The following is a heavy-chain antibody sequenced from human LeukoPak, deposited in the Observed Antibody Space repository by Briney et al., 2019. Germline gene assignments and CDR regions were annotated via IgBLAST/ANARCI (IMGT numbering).Heavy chain of an antibody. CDR2: IYYNGST. CDR3: AREHYTSGWYIRD. V-gene: IGHV4-61*01. Sequence: SETLSLTCDVSGDSISSGTHYWGWIRQPPGKGLEWIGYIYYNGSTNYNPSLKSRVTISIDTSKIQFSLKLTSVTAADTAVYYCAREHYTSGWYIRDWGQGTLVTVSS. D-gene: IGHD6-19*01. J-gene: IGHJ4*02. CDR1: GDSISSGTHY.